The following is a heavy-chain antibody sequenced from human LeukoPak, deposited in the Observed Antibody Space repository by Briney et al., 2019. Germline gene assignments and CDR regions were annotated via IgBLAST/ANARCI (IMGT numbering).Heavy chain of an antibody. CDR2: ISSSSSYT. Sequence: PGGSLRLFCAASGFTFSDYYMSWIRQAPGKGLEWVSYISSSSSYTNYADSVKGRFTIFRDNVKNSLYLQMNSLRGEDTAVYYCASSPVDTAMAHISFDYWGQGTLVTVSS. D-gene: IGHD5-18*01. V-gene: IGHV3-11*06. CDR1: GFTFSDYY. J-gene: IGHJ4*02. CDR3: ASSPVDTAMAHISFDY.